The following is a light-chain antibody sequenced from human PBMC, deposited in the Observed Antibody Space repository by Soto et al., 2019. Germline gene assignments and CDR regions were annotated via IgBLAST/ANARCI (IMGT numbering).Light chain of an antibody. J-gene: IGKJ3*01. Sequence: DIPMTQSPSSVSASVGYRVTITWRASQGISSWLAWYQQKPGKAPKLLIYAASSLQSLVRSRFSGSGSGTYYTHTISSQQPEDFATYYCRQDNSFPRTFGPGTKVDIK. V-gene: IGKV1-12*01. CDR2: AAS. CDR3: RQDNSFPRT. CDR1: QGISSW.